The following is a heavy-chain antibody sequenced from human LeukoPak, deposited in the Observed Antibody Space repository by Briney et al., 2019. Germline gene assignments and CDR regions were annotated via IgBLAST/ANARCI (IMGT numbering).Heavy chain of an antibody. D-gene: IGHD1-26*01. CDR2: MKDDGNEI. J-gene: IGHJ4*02. CDR1: GSTFKNYR. Sequence: QPGGSLRLSCTASGSTFKNYRMTWVRQAPGKGLEWVASMKDDGNEIQYVDSVKGRFTISRDNAKNSLYLQMNNPRAEDTAVYYCARNRATNDYWGQGTLVTVSS. CDR3: ARNRATNDY. V-gene: IGHV3-7*01.